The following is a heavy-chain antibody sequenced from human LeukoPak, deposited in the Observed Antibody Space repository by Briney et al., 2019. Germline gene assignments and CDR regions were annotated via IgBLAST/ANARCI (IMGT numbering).Heavy chain of an antibody. CDR2: INHSGSA. D-gene: IGHD3-16*01. J-gene: IGHJ4*02. V-gene: IGHV4-34*01. CDR3: ARGYDLGGY. Sequence: SETLSLTCAVYGGSFSGYYWSWIRQPPGKGLEWIGEINHSGSANYNPSLKSRVTISVDTSKNQFSLKLSSVTAADTAVYYCARGYDLGGYWGQGTLVTVSS. CDR1: GGSFSGYY.